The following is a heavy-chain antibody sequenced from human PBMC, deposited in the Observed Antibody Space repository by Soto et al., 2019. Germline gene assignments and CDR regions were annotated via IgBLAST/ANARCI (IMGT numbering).Heavy chain of an antibody. J-gene: IGHJ6*02. V-gene: IGHV4-34*01. Sequence: SETLSLTCAVYGGSFNGYYWSWLRKPPGKGLEWIGEINHSGSTNYNPSLKSRVTISVDTSKNQFSLKLSSVTAADTAVYYCARGPIAAAGISYYYYYGMDVWGQGTTVT. CDR1: GGSFNGYY. D-gene: IGHD6-13*01. CDR3: ARGPIAAAGISYYYYYGMDV. CDR2: INHSGST.